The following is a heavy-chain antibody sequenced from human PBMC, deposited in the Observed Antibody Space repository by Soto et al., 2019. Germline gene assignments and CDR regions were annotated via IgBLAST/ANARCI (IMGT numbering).Heavy chain of an antibody. CDR1: GYTFTNYD. D-gene: IGHD1-26*01. Sequence: QVQLVQSGAEVKKPGASVEVSCKASGYTFTNYDIHWVRQAPGQGLEWMGWMNPYSGNTGYAQNFQCRASMPRKTSITSAYMELSSRRSEDTAMYYCARVSTVRRGSGRDYWGQGTMVTVSS. J-gene: IGHJ4*02. V-gene: IGHV1-8*01. CDR3: ARVSTVRRGSGRDY. CDR2: MNPYSGNT.